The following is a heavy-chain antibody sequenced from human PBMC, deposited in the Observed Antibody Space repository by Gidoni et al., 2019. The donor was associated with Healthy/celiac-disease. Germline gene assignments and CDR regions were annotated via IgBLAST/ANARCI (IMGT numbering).Heavy chain of an antibody. CDR2: IYWDDDK. Sequence: QITLKESGPTLVKPTQPLTLTCPFSGFSLSTSGVGVGWIRQPPGKALEWLALIYWDDDKRYSPSLKSRLTITKDTSKNQVVLTMTNMDPVDTATYYCAHEKGSGSYLIEHNWFDPWGQGTLVTVSS. J-gene: IGHJ5*02. CDR1: GFSLSTSGVG. D-gene: IGHD3-10*01. CDR3: AHEKGSGSYLIEHNWFDP. V-gene: IGHV2-5*02.